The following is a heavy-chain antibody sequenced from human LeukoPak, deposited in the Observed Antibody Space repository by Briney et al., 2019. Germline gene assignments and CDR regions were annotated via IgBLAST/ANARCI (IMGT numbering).Heavy chain of an antibody. Sequence: SVKVSCKASGYTFTSYGISWVRQAPGQGLEWMGGIIPIFGTANYAQKFQGRVTITADESTSTAYMELSSLRSDDTAVYYCARKMGSSSGWHQVFDYWGQGTLVTVSS. J-gene: IGHJ4*02. V-gene: IGHV1-69*13. CDR1: GYTFTSYG. CDR3: ARKMGSSSGWHQVFDY. D-gene: IGHD6-19*01. CDR2: IIPIFGTA.